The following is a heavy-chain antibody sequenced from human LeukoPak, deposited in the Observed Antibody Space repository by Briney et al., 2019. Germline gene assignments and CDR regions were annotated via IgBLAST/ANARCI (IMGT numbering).Heavy chain of an antibody. D-gene: IGHD3-10*01. CDR2: ISHSGST. CDR3: ARMRVRGVFLYFFDY. J-gene: IGHJ4*02. V-gene: IGHV4-39*07. Sequence: SETLSLTCTVSGGSISSSSYYWSWIRQPPGKGLEWIGEISHSGSTNYNPSLKSRITISVDTSKNQFSLKLISVTAADTAVYYCARMRVRGVFLYFFDYWGQGTLVTVSS. CDR1: GGSISSSSYY.